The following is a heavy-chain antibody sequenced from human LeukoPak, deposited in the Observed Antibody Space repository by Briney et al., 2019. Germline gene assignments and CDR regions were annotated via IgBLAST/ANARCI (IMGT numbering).Heavy chain of an antibody. Sequence: GESLKISCKGSGYSFTSYWISWVRQMPGKGLEWMGRIDPSDSYTNYSPSFQGHVTISADKSISTAYLQWSSLKASDTAMYYCARHSRGAVAGTGPPQPYFDYWGQGTLVTVSS. V-gene: IGHV5-10-1*01. D-gene: IGHD6-19*01. CDR3: ARHSRGAVAGTGPPQPYFDY. J-gene: IGHJ4*02. CDR2: IDPSDSYT. CDR1: GYSFTSYW.